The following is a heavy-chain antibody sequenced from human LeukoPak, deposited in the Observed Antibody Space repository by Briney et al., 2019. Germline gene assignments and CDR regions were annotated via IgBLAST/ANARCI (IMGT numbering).Heavy chain of an antibody. CDR3: ARASRMGSGREYFDY. CDR1: GGSISSSSYY. D-gene: IGHD1-26*01. Sequence: SETLSLTCTVSGGSISSSSYYWSWIRQPAGKGLEWIGRIYTSGSTNYNTSLKSRVTMSVDTSKNQFSLKLSSVTAADTAVYYCARASRMGSGREYFDYWGQGTLVTVSS. J-gene: IGHJ4*02. CDR2: IYTSGST. V-gene: IGHV4-61*02.